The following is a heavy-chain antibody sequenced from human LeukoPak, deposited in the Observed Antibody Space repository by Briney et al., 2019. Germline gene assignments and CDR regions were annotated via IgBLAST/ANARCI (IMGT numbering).Heavy chain of an antibody. CDR2: VHQTGSP. J-gene: IGHJ3*02. V-gene: IGHV4-38-2*01. Sequence: SETLSLTCDVSGSSVNSDQYWGWMRHSPGAGLEWIGSVHQTGSPYYNPSLGSRVSLSIDSTKNSFSLRLTSVTAADTAVYYCAMLRLGELSLLANAYDIWGQGTMVIVSS. D-gene: IGHD3-16*02. CDR3: AMLRLGELSLLANAYDI. CDR1: GSSVNSDQY.